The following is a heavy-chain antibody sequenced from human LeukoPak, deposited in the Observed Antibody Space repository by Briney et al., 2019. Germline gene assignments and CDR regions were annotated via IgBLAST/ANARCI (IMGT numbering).Heavy chain of an antibody. Sequence: SVKVSCKASGGTFSSYAISWVRQAPGQGLEWMGGIIPIFGTANYAQKFQGRVAITTDESTSTAYMELSSLRSEDTAVYYCASSQTPSSGYFGYYYYYYMDVWGKGTTVTVSS. V-gene: IGHV1-69*05. J-gene: IGHJ6*03. CDR1: GGTFSSYA. CDR3: ASSQTPSSGYFGYYYYYYMDV. D-gene: IGHD3-22*01. CDR2: IIPIFGTA.